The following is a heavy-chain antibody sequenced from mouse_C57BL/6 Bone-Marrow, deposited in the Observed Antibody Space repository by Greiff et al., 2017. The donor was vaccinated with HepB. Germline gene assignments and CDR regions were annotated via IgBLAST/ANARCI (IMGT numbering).Heavy chain of an antibody. CDR3: ARSYYYGSRVYAMDD. Sequence: VKLQESGAELARPGASVKLSCKASGYTFTSYGISWVKQRTGQGLEWIGEIYPGSGNTYYNEKFKGKATLTADTSSSTAYMELRSLTSEDSAVYFCARSYYYGSRVYAMDDWGQGTSVTVSS. J-gene: IGHJ4*01. CDR2: IYPGSGNT. CDR1: GYTFTSYG. V-gene: IGHV1-81*01. D-gene: IGHD1-1*01.